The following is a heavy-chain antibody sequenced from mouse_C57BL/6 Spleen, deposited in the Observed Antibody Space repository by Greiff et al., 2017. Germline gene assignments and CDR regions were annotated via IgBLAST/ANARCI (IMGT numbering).Heavy chain of an antibody. CDR2: IYPRSGNT. V-gene: IGHV1-81*01. CDR1: GYTFTSYG. J-gene: IGHJ4*01. Sequence: QVQLQQSGAELARPGASVKLSCKASGYTFTSYGISWVKQRTGQGLEWIGEIYPRSGNTYYNEKFKGKATRTASKSSSTAYMELRSLTSEDSAVYFCARSDYGSSPMDYWGQGTSVTVSS. D-gene: IGHD1-1*01. CDR3: ARSDYGSSPMDY.